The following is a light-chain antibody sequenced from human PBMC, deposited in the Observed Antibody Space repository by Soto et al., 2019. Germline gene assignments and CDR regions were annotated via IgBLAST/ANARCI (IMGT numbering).Light chain of an antibody. J-gene: IGLJ1*01. V-gene: IGLV6-57*04. CDR3: QSYDSFNYV. Sequence: NLMLTQPHSVSESPGKTVTISCTRSSGSIASNYVQWYQQRPGSAPTTVIYEDNQRPSGVPDRFSASIDSSSNSASLIISGLKTEDEADYYCQSYDSFNYVFGTGTKVTVL. CDR2: EDN. CDR1: SGSIASNY.